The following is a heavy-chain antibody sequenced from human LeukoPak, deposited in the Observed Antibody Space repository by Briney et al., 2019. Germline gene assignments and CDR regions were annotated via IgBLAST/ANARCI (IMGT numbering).Heavy chain of an antibody. V-gene: IGHV5-51*01. CDR1: GYGFSTYW. CDR2: IYPGDSDT. D-gene: IGHD3-22*01. Sequence: GESLKISCKGSGYGFSTYWIGWVRQMPGKSLEWMGIIYPGDSDTRYSPSFQGQVTISADKSISTAYLQWSSLKASDTAMYYCVSSSGYYRFDYWGQGTLVTVSP. J-gene: IGHJ4*02. CDR3: VSSSGYYRFDY.